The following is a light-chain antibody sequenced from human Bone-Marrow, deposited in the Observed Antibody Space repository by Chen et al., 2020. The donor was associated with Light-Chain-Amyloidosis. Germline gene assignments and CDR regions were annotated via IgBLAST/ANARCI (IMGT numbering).Light chain of an antibody. CDR2: DVN. V-gene: IGLV2-8*01. J-gene: IGLJ3*02. Sequence: QSALPQPASLFGSPRPSVTISCTGARSDFGPFNYVSWYQQHPGKAPKLIMFDVNRRPSGVPGRFSGSKSGNTASLTVSGLQPDDEADYYCSSFAVSKIVLFGGGTKLTVL. CDR1: RSDFGPFNY. CDR3: SSFAVSKIVL.